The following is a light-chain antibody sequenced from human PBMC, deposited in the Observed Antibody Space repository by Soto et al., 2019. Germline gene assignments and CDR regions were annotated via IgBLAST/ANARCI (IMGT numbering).Light chain of an antibody. CDR1: QSISTF. CDR2: AAS. J-gene: IGKJ5*01. Sequence: DIQMTQSPSSLSASVGDRVTITCRASQSISTFNWYQQKPGKAPNLLIYAASGLQSGVPSRFSGSGSGTDFTLTISSLHPEDFATYYPQPSYRTPITFXQRTRLEIK. CDR3: QPSYRTPIT. V-gene: IGKV1-39*01.